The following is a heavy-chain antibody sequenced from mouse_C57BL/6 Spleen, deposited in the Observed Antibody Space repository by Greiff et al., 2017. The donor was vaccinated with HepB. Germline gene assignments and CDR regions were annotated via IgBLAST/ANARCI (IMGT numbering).Heavy chain of an antibody. CDR2: IDPSDSYT. CDR1: GYTFTSYW. J-gene: IGHJ3*01. D-gene: IGHD2-2*01. CDR3: ARLDGYDAWFAY. Sequence: VQLQQPGAELVMPGASVKLSCKASGYTFTSYWMHWVKQRPGQGLEWIGEIDPSDSYTNYNQKFKGKSTLTVDKSSSTAYMQLSSLTSEDSAVYYCARLDGYDAWFAYWGQGTLVTVSA. V-gene: IGHV1-69*01.